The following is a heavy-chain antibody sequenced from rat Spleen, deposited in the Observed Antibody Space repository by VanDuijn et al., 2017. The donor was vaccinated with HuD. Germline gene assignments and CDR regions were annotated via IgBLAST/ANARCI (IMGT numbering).Heavy chain of an antibody. CDR1: GFTFSNYD. Sequence: EVQLVESGGGLVQPGRSLKLSCAASGFTFSNYDMAWVRQAPTKGLEWVASITYDGSNTYYRDSVKGRFTISRDNAKSTRFLQMDSLRSEDTATDYCARTGYSGPYWYFDFWGPGTMVTVSS. CDR2: ITYDGSNT. CDR3: ARTGYSGPYWYFDF. V-gene: IGHV5S23*01. D-gene: IGHD1-1*01. J-gene: IGHJ1*01.